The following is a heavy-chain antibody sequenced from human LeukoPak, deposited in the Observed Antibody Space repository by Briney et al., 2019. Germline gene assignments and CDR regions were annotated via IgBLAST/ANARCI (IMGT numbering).Heavy chain of an antibody. V-gene: IGHV3-66*01. CDR3: ARDPSAVAINTYA. Sequence: GGSLRLSCAASGFTVSNNYMNWIRQAPGKGLEWVSLIYSGGGTYYADSVKDRFTISRDNSKNTLYLQINSLRVEDTAVYYCARDPSAVAINTYAWGQGTLVTVSS. CDR1: GFTVSNNY. D-gene: IGHD6-13*01. J-gene: IGHJ5*02. CDR2: IYSGGGT.